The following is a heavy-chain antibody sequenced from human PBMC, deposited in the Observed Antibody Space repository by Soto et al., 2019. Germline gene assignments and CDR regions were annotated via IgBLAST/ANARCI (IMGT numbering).Heavy chain of an antibody. CDR2: VNPNTGGT. CDR1: GYTFTAYY. D-gene: IGHD5-12*01. CDR3: ASGSQVFDY. Sequence: GASVKVSCKASGYTFTAYYIHWVRQAPGQGLEWMGWVNPNTGGTKYAQKFQGTVTMTRDTSISTAYMELRSLRSDDTAVYYCASGSQVFDYWGQGTLVTVSS. J-gene: IGHJ4*02. V-gene: IGHV1-2*02.